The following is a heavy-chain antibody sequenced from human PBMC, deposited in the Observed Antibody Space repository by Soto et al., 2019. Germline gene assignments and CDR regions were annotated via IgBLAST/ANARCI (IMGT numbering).Heavy chain of an antibody. CDR2: MYHSGIT. CDR3: ARSMYSTSAQLYYGMDV. D-gene: IGHD6-6*01. J-gene: IGHJ6*02. CDR1: GYSIRSGYF. V-gene: IGHV4-38-2*01. Sequence: SETLSLTCAVSGYSIRSGYFWGWIRQPPGKGLEWIGSMYHSGITYYNLSLESRVTISVDTSKNQLSLKLSSATAADTAVYYCARSMYSTSAQLYYGMDVWGQGTTVTVSS.